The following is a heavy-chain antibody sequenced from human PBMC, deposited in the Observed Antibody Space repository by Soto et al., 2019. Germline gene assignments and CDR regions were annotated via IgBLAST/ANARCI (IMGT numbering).Heavy chain of an antibody. CDR2: INPSGGST. V-gene: IGHV1-46*01. CDR1: GYTFTSYY. D-gene: IGHD3-22*01. Sequence: QVQLVQSGAEVKKPGASVKVSCKASGYTFTSYYMHWVRQAPGQGLEWMGIINPSGGSTSYAQKFQGRVTMPRDTSTSTVYMELSSLRSEDTAVYYCARTLITMLVVGYEVDNAFDIWGQGTMVTVSS. CDR3: ARTLITMLVVGYEVDNAFDI. J-gene: IGHJ3*02.